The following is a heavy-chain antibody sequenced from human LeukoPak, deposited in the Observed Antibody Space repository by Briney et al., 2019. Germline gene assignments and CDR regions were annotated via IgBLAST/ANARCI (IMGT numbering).Heavy chain of an antibody. D-gene: IGHD6-13*01. V-gene: IGHV3-48*03. J-gene: IGHJ4*02. CDR2: ISGSGSTF. Sequence: GRSLRLSCAASGFSVSSYEINWVRQVPGKGLEWVAHISGSGSTFYYAESVKGRFTISRDNPKNSLFLQMNSLTAEDTATYYCARDAFGSSWYIDFWGRGTLVTVSS. CDR3: ARDAFGSSWYIDF. CDR1: GFSVSSYE.